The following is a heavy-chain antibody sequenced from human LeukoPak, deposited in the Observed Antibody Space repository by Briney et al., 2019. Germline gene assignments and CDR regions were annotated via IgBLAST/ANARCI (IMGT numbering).Heavy chain of an antibody. V-gene: IGHV3-23*01. CDR1: GFTFSSYA. J-gene: IGHJ6*03. CDR3: AKDVEHDFWSGFSYYYCMDV. D-gene: IGHD3-3*01. CDR2: ISGSGGST. Sequence: GGSLRLSCAASGFTFSSYAMSWVRQAPGKGLEWVSAISGSGGSTYYADSVKGRFTISRDNSKNTLYLQMNSLRAEDTAVYYCAKDVEHDFWSGFSYYYCMDVWGKGTTVTVSS.